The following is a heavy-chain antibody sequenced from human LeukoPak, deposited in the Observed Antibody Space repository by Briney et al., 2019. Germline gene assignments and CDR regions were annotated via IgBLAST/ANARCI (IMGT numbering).Heavy chain of an antibody. CDR3: ARGRLWFGESSPDY. CDR2: INPSGGST. D-gene: IGHD3-10*01. V-gene: IGHV1-46*02. Sequence: ASVKVSCKASGYTFNTYGITWVRQAPGQGLEWMGIINPSGGSTSYAQKFQGRVTMTRDTSTSTVYMELSSLRSEDTAVYYCARGRLWFGESSPDYWGQGTLVTVSS. CDR1: GYTFNTYG. J-gene: IGHJ4*02.